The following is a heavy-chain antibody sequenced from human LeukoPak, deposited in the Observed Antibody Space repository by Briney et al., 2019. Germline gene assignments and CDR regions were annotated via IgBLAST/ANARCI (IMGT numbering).Heavy chain of an antibody. CDR2: ISGSGGST. V-gene: IGHV3-23*01. CDR1: GFTFSSYA. J-gene: IGHJ4*02. CDR3: AKSPSYSGSYLFDY. Sequence: GGSLRLSCAASGFTFSSYAMGWVRQAPGKGLEWVSAISGSGGSTYYADSVKGRFTISRDNSKNTLYLQMNSLRAEDTAVYYCAKSPSYSGSYLFDYWGQGTLVTVSS. D-gene: IGHD1-26*01.